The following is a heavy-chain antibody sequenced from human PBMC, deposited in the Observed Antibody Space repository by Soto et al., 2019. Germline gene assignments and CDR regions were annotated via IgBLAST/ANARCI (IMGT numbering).Heavy chain of an antibody. J-gene: IGHJ3*02. V-gene: IGHV4-59*01. CDR1: GGSISSYY. CDR3: ARELWANDAFDI. D-gene: IGHD5-18*01. CDR2: IYYSGRT. Sequence: QVQLQESGPGLVKPSETLSLTCTVSGGSISSYYWSWIRQPPGKGLEWIGSIYYSGRTNYNPSLKSRVTISVDTSKNQFSLKLSAVTAADTAVYYWARELWANDAFDIWGQGTMVTVSS.